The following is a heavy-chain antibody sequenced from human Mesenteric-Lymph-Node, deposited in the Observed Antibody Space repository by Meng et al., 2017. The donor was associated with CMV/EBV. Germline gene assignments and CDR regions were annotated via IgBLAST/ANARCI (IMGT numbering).Heavy chain of an antibody. V-gene: IGHV1-2*02. D-gene: IGHD6-19*01. CDR1: GYTFTGHY. CDR3: ARPRVAGTAHFDS. CDR2: INPNNGGT. Sequence: ASVKVSCKASGYTFTGHYMHWVRQAPGQGLEWMGWINPNNGGTNYAQKFQGRVTMTSDTSITTAYMELNRLTSDDTAVYYCARPRVAGTAHFDSWGQGTLVTVSS. J-gene: IGHJ4*02.